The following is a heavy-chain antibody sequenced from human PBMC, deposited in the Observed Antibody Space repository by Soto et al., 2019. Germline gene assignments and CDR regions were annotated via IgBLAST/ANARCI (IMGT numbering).Heavy chain of an antibody. Sequence: GASVKVSCKASGDTFTSYDINWVRQATGQGLEWMGWINPNTGYTDYAQKFQGRVTMTGNTSITTAYMELSSLRSEDTAVYYCVRGRVMITFGVVIVIDYWGQGSPVTVSS. CDR2: INPNTGYT. J-gene: IGHJ4*02. D-gene: IGHD3-16*02. CDR3: VRGRVMITFGVVIVIDY. V-gene: IGHV1-8*01. CDR1: GDTFTSYD.